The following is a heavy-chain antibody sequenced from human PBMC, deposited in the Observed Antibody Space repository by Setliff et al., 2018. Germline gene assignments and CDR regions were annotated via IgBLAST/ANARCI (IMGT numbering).Heavy chain of an antibody. V-gene: IGHV3-48*01. Sequence: GGSLRLSCAASGFTFGVFTMTWVRQAPGKGLAWVSYISSSSGTMYYADSVKGRFTISRDDAKRSLHLQMNSLRAEDSAVYYCARDRVVVDYYDSSGYPRYYYYVDVWGKATTVTVSS. CDR3: ARDRVVVDYYDSSGYPRYYYYVDV. D-gene: IGHD3-22*01. J-gene: IGHJ6*03. CDR1: GFTFGVFT. CDR2: ISSSSGTM.